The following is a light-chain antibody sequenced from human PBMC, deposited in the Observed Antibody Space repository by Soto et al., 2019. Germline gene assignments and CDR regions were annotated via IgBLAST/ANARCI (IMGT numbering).Light chain of an antibody. CDR3: CSYAGSYTWV. Sequence: QSALTQPRSVSGSPGQSVTISCTGTSSDVGGYNYVSWYQQHPGKAPKLMIYDVSKRPSGVTDRFSGSKSGNTASLTISGLQAEDDADYYCCSYAGSYTWVFGTGTKLTVL. CDR1: SSDVGGYNY. CDR2: DVS. J-gene: IGLJ1*01. V-gene: IGLV2-11*01.